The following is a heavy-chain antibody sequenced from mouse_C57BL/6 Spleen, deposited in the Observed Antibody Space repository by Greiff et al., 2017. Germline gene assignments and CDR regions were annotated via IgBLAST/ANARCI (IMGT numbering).Heavy chain of an antibody. Sequence: LVESGAELARPGASVKLSCKASGYTFTSYGISWVKQRTGQGLEWIGEIYPRSGNTYYNEKFKGKATLTADKSSSTAYMELRSLTSEDSAVYFCASPYDGPYYAMDYWGQGTSVTVSS. V-gene: IGHV1-81*01. CDR1: GYTFTSYG. CDR3: ASPYDGPYYAMDY. J-gene: IGHJ4*01. CDR2: IYPRSGNT. D-gene: IGHD2-3*01.